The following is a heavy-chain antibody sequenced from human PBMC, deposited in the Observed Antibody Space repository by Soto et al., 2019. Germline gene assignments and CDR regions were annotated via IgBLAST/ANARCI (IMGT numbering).Heavy chain of an antibody. Sequence: QVQLVESGGGVVQPGGSLTLSCAASRFTFSNYGMHWVRQAPGEGLEWVAVISYDGTNHYYADSVRGRFTLSRDNSKNTIYLHMDRLTSDDTAVYYCASDTKTGVVVPGAPKYWGQGPLVAVSS. CDR2: ISYDGTNH. V-gene: IGHV3-30*03. CDR3: ASDTKTGVVVPGAPKY. CDR1: RFTFSNYG. D-gene: IGHD2-2*01. J-gene: IGHJ4*02.